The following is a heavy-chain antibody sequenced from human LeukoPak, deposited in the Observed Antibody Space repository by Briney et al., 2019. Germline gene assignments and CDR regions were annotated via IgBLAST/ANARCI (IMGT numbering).Heavy chain of an antibody. CDR3: ARAGEQWLGIEATDY. CDR1: GGSFSGYY. V-gene: IGHV4-34*01. Sequence: PSETLSLTCAVYGGSFSGYYWSWIRQPPGKGLEWIGEINHSGSTNYNPSLKSRVTISVDTSKNQFSLKLSSVTAADTAVYYCARAGEQWLGIEATDYWGQGTLVTVSS. D-gene: IGHD6-19*01. CDR2: INHSGST. J-gene: IGHJ4*02.